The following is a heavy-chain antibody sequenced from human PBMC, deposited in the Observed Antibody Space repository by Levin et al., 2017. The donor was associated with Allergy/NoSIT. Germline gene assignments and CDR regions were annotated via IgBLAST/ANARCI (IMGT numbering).Heavy chain of an antibody. Sequence: GESLKISCAASGFTFSNYSMNWVRQAPGKGLEWVSSISSRSSNIYYADSVKGRFTISRDNAKNSLYLQMNSLRAEDTAVYYCARDSTAVSSDYWGPGTLVTVSS. J-gene: IGHJ4*02. CDR2: ISSRSSNI. CDR1: GFTFSNYS. V-gene: IGHV3-21*01. CDR3: ARDSTAVSSDY. D-gene: IGHD4-11*01.